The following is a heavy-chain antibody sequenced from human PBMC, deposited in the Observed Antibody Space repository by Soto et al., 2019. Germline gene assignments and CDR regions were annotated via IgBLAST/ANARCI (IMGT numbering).Heavy chain of an antibody. D-gene: IGHD7-27*01. CDR3: ARGPSGDKVDY. V-gene: IGHV4-30-4*01. Sequence: QVQLQESGPGLVKPSQTLSLTCTVSGGSISSNDYCWSWIRQPPDRGLEWIGHIYDGGTTYSNPSLKSXXTXSXXTSKTQFSLKMNSVSAADTAVYYCARGPSGDKVDYWGQGILVTVSS. J-gene: IGHJ4*02. CDR2: IYDGGTT. CDR1: GGSISSNDYC.